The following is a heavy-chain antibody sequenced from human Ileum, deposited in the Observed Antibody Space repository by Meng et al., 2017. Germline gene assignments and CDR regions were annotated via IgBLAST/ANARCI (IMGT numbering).Heavy chain of an antibody. CDR1: GDPISSRGW. Sequence: QVQLEESGPGVVKPGAPLSLTCAASGDPISSRGWGSWGRPPPGKVLEWIGEISQESGRTNYNPSPKSRVTISLDKSKNQFSLNLNSVTAADTAVYYCVRNEGYSLGDWGQGTLVTVSS. V-gene: IGHV4-4*02. CDR3: VRNEGYSLGD. J-gene: IGHJ4*02. D-gene: IGHD2-21*01. CDR2: ISQESGRT.